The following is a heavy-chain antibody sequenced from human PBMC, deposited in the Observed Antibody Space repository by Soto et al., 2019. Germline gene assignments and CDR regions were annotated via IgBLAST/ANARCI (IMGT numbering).Heavy chain of an antibody. CDR2: IKQDGSEK. J-gene: IGHJ6*02. D-gene: IGHD5-12*01. CDR1: RFTFSSYW. Sequence: GGSLRLSCAASRFTFSSYWMSWVRQAPGKGLEWVANIKQDGSEKYYVDSVKGRFTISRDNAKNSLYLQMNSLRAEDMAVYYCARDRGYSGYGEVYYYYGMDVWGQGTTVTVSS. V-gene: IGHV3-7*01. CDR3: ARDRGYSGYGEVYYYYGMDV.